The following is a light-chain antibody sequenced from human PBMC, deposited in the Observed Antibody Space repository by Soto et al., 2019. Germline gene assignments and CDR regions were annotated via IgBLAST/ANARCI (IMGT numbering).Light chain of an antibody. J-gene: IGKJ4*01. V-gene: IGKV1-17*01. Sequence: DIQMTQSPSSLSASVGDRVTITCRASQGIGSALGWYQQKPRKAPKRLIYAASSLQSGVPSRFSGSGSGTEFPLTIISLQPEDFATYYCLQHNSYPPTFGGGTKVEIK. CDR2: AAS. CDR1: QGIGSA. CDR3: LQHNSYPPT.